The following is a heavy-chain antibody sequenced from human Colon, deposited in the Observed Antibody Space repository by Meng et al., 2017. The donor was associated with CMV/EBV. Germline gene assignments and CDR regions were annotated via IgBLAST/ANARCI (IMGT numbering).Heavy chain of an antibody. Sequence: GSLRLSCAVYGGSFSGYYWSWIRQPPGKGLEWIGEINHSGSTNYNPSLKSRVTISVDTSKNQFSLKLSSVTAADTAVYYCARGGTIFGVVITHWGQGTLVTVSS. CDR1: GGSFSGYY. D-gene: IGHD3-3*01. V-gene: IGHV4-34*01. CDR3: ARGGTIFGVVITH. J-gene: IGHJ4*02. CDR2: INHSGST.